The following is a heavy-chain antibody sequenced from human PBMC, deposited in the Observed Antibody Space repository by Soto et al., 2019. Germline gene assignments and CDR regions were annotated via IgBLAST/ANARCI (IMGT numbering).Heavy chain of an antibody. V-gene: IGHV4-59*01. J-gene: IGHJ4*02. Sequence: PSETLSLTCTVSAGSISGSYWSRIRQTPGKVLVWVGYIHYSGSTDYNRSLKSLVTMSVDSSESQCSLQSGCVTAADRAVYFCTRDRRTDSEGYSCDYWGQGALVTISS. D-gene: IGHD2-15*01. CDR1: AGSISGSY. CDR3: TRDRRTDSEGYSCDY. CDR2: IHYSGST.